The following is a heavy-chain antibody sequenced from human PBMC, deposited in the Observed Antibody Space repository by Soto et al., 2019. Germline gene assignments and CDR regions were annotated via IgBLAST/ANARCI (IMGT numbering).Heavy chain of an antibody. CDR2: AHHSGRT. V-gene: IGHV4-4*02. Sequence: PSETLSLTCTVSGDSMSSSNWWNWVRQPPGKGLEWIGEAHHSGRTNYNPSLKSRVTISVDRSQNLFSLKLASVTAADTAVYYCARSPDSSGYYPRWYYYGMDVWGQGTTVTVSS. D-gene: IGHD3-22*01. CDR1: GDSMSSSNW. J-gene: IGHJ6*02. CDR3: ARSPDSSGYYPRWYYYGMDV.